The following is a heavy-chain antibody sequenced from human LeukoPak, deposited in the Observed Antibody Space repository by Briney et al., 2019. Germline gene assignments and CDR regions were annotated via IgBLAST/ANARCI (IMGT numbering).Heavy chain of an antibody. CDR1: GDSISSSSYF. D-gene: IGHD5/OR15-5a*01. V-gene: IGHV4-39*01. CDR2: IFLGRNP. CDR3: ANVPLRGDAFDV. Sequence: PSETLSLTCTVSGDSISSSSYFWGWIRQPPGKGLEWVASIFLGRNPYYNPSLGGRGTISIDTSKNQFSLMVTSVTATDTAVYYCANVPLRGDAFDVWGQGTMVTVSS. J-gene: IGHJ3*01.